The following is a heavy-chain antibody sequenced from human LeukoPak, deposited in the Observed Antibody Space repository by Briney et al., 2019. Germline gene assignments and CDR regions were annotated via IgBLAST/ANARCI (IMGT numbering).Heavy chain of an antibody. CDR1: GFTFSNAW. V-gene: IGHV3-15*01. CDR2: IKSKAAGGTT. J-gene: IGHJ5*02. Sequence: PGGPLRLSCEASGFTFSNAWMNWVRQAPGKGLEWVGRIKSKAAGGTTDYAAPVKGRFTISRDDSKKTLNLQMNSLKTEDTASDYCITGSSWGQGTLVTVSS. CDR3: ITGSS.